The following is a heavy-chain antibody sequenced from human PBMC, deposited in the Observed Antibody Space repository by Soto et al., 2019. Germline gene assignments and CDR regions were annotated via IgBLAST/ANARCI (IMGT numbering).Heavy chain of an antibody. V-gene: IGHV3-30-3*01. CDR1: GFTFSSYA. Sequence: PGGSLRLSCAASGFTFSSYAMHWVRQAPGKGLEWVAVISYDGSNKYYADSVKGRFTISRDNSKNTLYLQMNSLRAEDTAVYYCAREGGIYYFDYWGQGTLVTVSS. J-gene: IGHJ4*02. CDR2: ISYDGSNK. D-gene: IGHD2-21*01. CDR3: AREGGIYYFDY.